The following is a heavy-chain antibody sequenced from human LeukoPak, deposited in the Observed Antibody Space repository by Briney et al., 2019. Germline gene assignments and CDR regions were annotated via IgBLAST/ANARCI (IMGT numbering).Heavy chain of an antibody. CDR3: ARVGPEAIVVVPAARRDYYYYGMDV. V-gene: IGHV1-3*01. J-gene: IGHJ6*02. CDR2: INAGNGNT. CDR1: GYTFTNYA. D-gene: IGHD2-2*01. Sequence: ASVKVSCKASGYTFTNYAMHWVRQAPGQRLEWMGWINAGNGNTKYSQKFQGRVTITRDTSASTAYMELSSLRSEDTAVYYCARVGPEAIVVVPAARRDYYYYGMDVWGQGTTVTVSS.